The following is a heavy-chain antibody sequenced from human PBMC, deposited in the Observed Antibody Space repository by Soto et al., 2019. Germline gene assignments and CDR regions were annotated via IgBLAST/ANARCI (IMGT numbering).Heavy chain of an antibody. Sequence: QEQLVQSGAEVKKPGSSVKVSCKASGGTSSSYAISWVRQAPGQGLEWMGGILPIFGSANYAQKFQGRVTITADESTSTGYMELSSLRSEDTAVYYCARADTAMALFDYWGQGTLVTVSS. CDR3: ARADTAMALFDY. J-gene: IGHJ4*02. V-gene: IGHV1-69*01. CDR1: GGTSSSYA. CDR2: ILPIFGSA. D-gene: IGHD5-18*01.